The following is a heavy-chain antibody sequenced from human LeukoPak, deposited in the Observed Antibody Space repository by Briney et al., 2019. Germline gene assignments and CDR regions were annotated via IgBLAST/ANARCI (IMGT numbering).Heavy chain of an antibody. J-gene: IGHJ4*01. Sequence: PGGSLRLSCAASGFTFSNYAMTWFRQAPGRGLEWVASIVDSANKIHYRDSVKGRFAISRDNAKNTLYLQMSSLRAEDTAVYYCAKVTCSSSWDMHFDSWGQGILVTVSS. CDR2: IVDSANKI. D-gene: IGHD2-2*01. V-gene: IGHV3-23*01. CDR3: AKVTCSSSWDMHFDS. CDR1: GFTFSNYA.